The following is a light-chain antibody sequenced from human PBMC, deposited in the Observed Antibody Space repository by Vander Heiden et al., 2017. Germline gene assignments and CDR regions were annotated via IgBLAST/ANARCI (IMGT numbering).Light chain of an antibody. CDR3: SSYTSSSTLV. CDR2: EVS. J-gene: IGLJ2*01. CDR1: SSDVGSYNR. V-gene: IGLV2-18*02. Sequence: QSALTQPPSVSGSPGQSVTISCTGTSSDVGSYNRVSWYQQPPGTAHKLIIYEVSNRPSGVPDRFSGSKSGNTASLTISGLQAEDEADYYCSSYTSSSTLVFGGGTKLTVL.